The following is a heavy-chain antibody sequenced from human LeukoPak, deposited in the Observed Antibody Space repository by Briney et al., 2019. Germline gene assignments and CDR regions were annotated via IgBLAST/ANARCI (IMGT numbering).Heavy chain of an antibody. Sequence: GGSLRLSCAASGFTVSSNYMSWVRQTPGKGLEWVSVIYSGGGTYYADAVKGRFTISRDNSKNTLYLQMNSLRAGDTAVYYCARDHYVDAFDIWGQGTMVTVSS. V-gene: IGHV3-66*01. CDR2: IYSGGGT. D-gene: IGHD3-16*01. J-gene: IGHJ3*02. CDR1: GFTVSSNY. CDR3: ARDHYVDAFDI.